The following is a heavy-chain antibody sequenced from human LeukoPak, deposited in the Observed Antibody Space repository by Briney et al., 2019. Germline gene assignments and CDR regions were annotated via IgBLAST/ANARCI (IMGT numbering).Heavy chain of an antibody. Sequence: SETLSLTCTVSGGSIRSYYWSWIRQPPGKGLEWIGYIYYSGSTNYNPSLKSRVTISVDTSKNQFSLKPSSVTAADTAVYYCATLVSTRYYFDYWGQGTLVTVSS. D-gene: IGHD5/OR15-5a*01. J-gene: IGHJ4*02. CDR3: ATLVSTRYYFDY. CDR2: IYYSGST. V-gene: IGHV4-59*01. CDR1: GGSIRSYY.